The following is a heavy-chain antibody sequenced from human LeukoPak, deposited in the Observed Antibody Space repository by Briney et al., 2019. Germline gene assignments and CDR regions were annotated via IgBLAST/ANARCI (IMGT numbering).Heavy chain of an antibody. CDR3: ARNGPWAFDI. J-gene: IGHJ3*02. V-gene: IGHV3-23*01. CDR2: ISGSGGST. CDR1: GFTFSSYA. Sequence: GGSLRLSCAASGFTFSSYAMSWVRQAPGKGLEWVSAISGSGGSTYYADSVKGRFTISRDNAKNSLYLQMNSLRAEDTALYHCARNGPWAFDIWGQGTMVTVSS.